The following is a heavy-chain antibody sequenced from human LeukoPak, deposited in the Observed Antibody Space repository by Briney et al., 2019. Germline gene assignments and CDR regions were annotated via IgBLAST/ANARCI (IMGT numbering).Heavy chain of an antibody. V-gene: IGHV3-30*19. CDR3: ASSGGWYDY. CDR2: ISYDGSNK. CDR1: GFTFSSYG. D-gene: IGHD6-19*01. Sequence: GGSLRLSCAASGFTFSSYGMHWVRQAPGKGLEWVAVISYDGSNKYYADSVKGRFTISRDNSKNTLYLQMNSLRAEDTAVYYCASSGGWYDYWGQGTLVTVSS. J-gene: IGHJ4*02.